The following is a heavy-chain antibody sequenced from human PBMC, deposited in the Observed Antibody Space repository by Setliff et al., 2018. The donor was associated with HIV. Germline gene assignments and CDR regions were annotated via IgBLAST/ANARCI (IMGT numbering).Heavy chain of an antibody. CDR2: IIPIFGTT. J-gene: IGHJ4*02. D-gene: IGHD3-9*01. V-gene: IGHV1-69*05. CDR3: ASHFYYDILTGYSTPFDY. Sequence: GASVKVSCKASGYIFTDYYIHWVRQAPGQGLEWMGGIIPIFGTTHYAQKFQGRVTITTDESTSTAYMELSSLRSEDTAVYYCASHFYYDILTGYSTPFDYWGQGTLVTVSS. CDR1: GYIFTDYY.